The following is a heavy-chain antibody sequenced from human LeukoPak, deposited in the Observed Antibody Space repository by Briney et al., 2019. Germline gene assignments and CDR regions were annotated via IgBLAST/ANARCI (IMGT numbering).Heavy chain of an antibody. CDR1: GGSFSGYY. J-gene: IGHJ3*02. Sequence: SETLSLTCAAYGGSFSGYYWSWIRQPPGKGLEWIGEINHSGSTSYNPSLKSRVTISVDTSKNQFSLKLSSVTAADTAVYYCARSYGDYVWFSAFDIWGQGTMVTVSS. V-gene: IGHV4-34*01. CDR3: ARSYGDYVWFSAFDI. CDR2: INHSGST. D-gene: IGHD4-17*01.